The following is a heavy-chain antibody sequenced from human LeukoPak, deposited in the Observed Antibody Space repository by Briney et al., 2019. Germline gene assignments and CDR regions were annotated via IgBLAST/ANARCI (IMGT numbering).Heavy chain of an antibody. CDR1: GGSISSGGYS. Sequence: SETLSLTCAVSGGSISSGGYSWSWIRQPPGKGLEWIGYIHHSGSTYYNPSLKSRVTISVDRSKNQFSLKLSSVTAADTAVYYCARDPDYYYYYGMDVWGQGTTVTVSS. J-gene: IGHJ6*02. CDR3: ARDPDYYYYYGMDV. V-gene: IGHV4-30-2*01. CDR2: IHHSGST.